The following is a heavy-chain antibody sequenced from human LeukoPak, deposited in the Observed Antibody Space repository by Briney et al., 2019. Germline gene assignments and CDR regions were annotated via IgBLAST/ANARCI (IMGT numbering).Heavy chain of an antibody. J-gene: IGHJ4*02. V-gene: IGHV3-53*01. CDR3: AKGETTVTTYFDY. CDR2: IYSGGST. Sequence: GGSLRLSCAASGFTVSSNYMSWVRQAPGKGLEWVSIIYSGGSTFYADSVKGRFTISRDNSKNTLYLQMNSLRAEDTAVYYCAKGETTVTTYFDYWGQGTLVTVSS. CDR1: GFTVSSNY. D-gene: IGHD4-17*01.